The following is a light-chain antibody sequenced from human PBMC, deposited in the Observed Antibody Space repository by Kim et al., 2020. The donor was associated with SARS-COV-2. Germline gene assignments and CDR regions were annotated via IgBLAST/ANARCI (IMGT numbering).Light chain of an antibody. J-gene: IGLJ1*01. V-gene: IGLV3-25*03. CDR1: ALPTQY. CDR3: KAADSSGTYV. Sequence: VSQGQPARIPCSEDALPTQYTIWYQQRRGQAPVLMIFQDTERPSGIPGRFSGSSSGTTVTLTISGVQAEDEADYYCKAADSSGTYVFGSGTKVTVL. CDR2: QDT.